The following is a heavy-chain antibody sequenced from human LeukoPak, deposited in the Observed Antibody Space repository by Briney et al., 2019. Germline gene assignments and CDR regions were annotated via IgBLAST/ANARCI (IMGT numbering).Heavy chain of an antibody. CDR1: GFTFSRYW. D-gene: IGHD3-22*01. CDR3: ASDQDYYDSTGYLFDY. J-gene: IGHJ4*02. V-gene: IGHV3-7*01. CDR2: INQDGSEK. Sequence: GGSLRLSCEASGFTFSRYWMSWVRQAPGKGLEWVANINQDGSEKNYVDSVKGRFTISRDNAKNSMYLQMNSLRAEDTGVYYCASDQDYYDSTGYLFDYWGQGTLVTVSS.